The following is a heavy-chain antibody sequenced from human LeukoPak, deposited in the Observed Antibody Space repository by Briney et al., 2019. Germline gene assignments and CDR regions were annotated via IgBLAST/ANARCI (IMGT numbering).Heavy chain of an antibody. J-gene: IGHJ4*02. V-gene: IGHV4-30-2*01. CDR1: GGSISSGGYS. CDR3: TTEYGDYLYYFDY. Sequence: PSQTLSLTCAVSGGSISSGGYSWSWIRQPPGKGLEWIGYIYHSGSTYYNPSLKSRVTISVDRSKNQFSLKLSSVTAADTAVYYCTTEYGDYLYYFDYWGQGTLVTVSS. D-gene: IGHD4-17*01. CDR2: IYHSGST.